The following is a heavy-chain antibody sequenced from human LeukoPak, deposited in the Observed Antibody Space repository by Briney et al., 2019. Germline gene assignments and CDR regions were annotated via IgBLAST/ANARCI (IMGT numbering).Heavy chain of an antibody. Sequence: SGTLSLTCAVAGASLSNDQWWSGVRQAPGKGREWIGEINHSGSAKYNPSLGSRVDMSIEKSKDQFSLNLSSVTAADTAIYYCARGGVWLPAVWGQGALVTVSS. CDR1: GASLSNDQW. V-gene: IGHV4-4*02. D-gene: IGHD3-9*01. CDR2: INHSGSA. J-gene: IGHJ4*02. CDR3: ARGGVWLPAV.